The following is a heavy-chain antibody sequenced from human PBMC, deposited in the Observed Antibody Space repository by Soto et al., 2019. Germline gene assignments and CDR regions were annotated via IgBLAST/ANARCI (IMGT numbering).Heavy chain of an antibody. J-gene: IGHJ6*02. Sequence: ASVKVSCKASGYTFTSYGISWVRQAPGQGLEWMGWISAYNGNTNYAQKLQGRVTMTTDTSTSTAYMELRSLRSDDTAVYYCARVGGEDIVVVPAAILIGYYYYYYGMDVWGQGTTVTVSS. CDR3: ARVGGEDIVVVPAAILIGYYYYYYGMDV. V-gene: IGHV1-18*01. CDR2: ISAYNGNT. CDR1: GYTFTSYG. D-gene: IGHD2-2*02.